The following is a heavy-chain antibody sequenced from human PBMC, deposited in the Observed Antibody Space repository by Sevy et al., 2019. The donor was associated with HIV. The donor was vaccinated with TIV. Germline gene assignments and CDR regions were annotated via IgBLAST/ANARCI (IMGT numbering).Heavy chain of an antibody. V-gene: IGHV4-39*01. D-gene: IGHD3-3*01. Sequence: SETLSLTCTVSGGSISSSSYYWNWIRQPPGKRLEWIGSIYYTGSTYYQPSLKSRVTISKDTSKNQFSLKLTSVTAADTAVYYCARPEGLQLNYAMDVWGQGTTVTVSS. CDR3: ARPEGLQLNYAMDV. CDR2: IYYTGST. J-gene: IGHJ6*02. CDR1: GGSISSSSYY.